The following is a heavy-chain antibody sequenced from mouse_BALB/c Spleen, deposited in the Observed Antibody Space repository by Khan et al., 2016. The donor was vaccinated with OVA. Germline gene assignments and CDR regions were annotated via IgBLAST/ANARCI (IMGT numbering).Heavy chain of an antibody. J-gene: IGHJ4*01. Sequence: VQLQESGAELVRPGTSVKMSCKAAGYTFTTYWIGWVKQRPGHGLEWIGDIYPGSGNTNYNEKFKGKATLTADTSTSTAYMQLSSLTSEDSAIYFCARPYYYGSSYDTMDAWGQGTSVTVSS. D-gene: IGHD1-1*01. V-gene: IGHV1-63*02. CDR2: IYPGSGNT. CDR3: ARPYYYGSSYDTMDA. CDR1: GYTFTTYW.